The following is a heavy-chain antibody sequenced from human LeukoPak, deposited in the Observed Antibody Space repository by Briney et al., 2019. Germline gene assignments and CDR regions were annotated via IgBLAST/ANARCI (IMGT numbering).Heavy chain of an antibody. CDR2: ISIDGSNK. CDR3: ARGLLDYGDYYFDL. D-gene: IGHD4-17*01. J-gene: IGHJ4*02. CDR1: GFIFSAYG. V-gene: IGHV3-33*05. Sequence: PGGSLRLSCAASGFIFSAYGMHWVRQAPGKGLGWVSVISIDGSNKDYVDSVKGRFTISRDDSKNTLYLQMNSPRAEYTAIYYCARGLLDYGDYYFDLWGQGTLITVS.